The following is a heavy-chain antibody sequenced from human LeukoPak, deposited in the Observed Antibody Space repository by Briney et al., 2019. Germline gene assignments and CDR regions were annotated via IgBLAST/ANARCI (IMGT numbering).Heavy chain of an antibody. CDR3: ARARFGEDSGVDAFDI. V-gene: IGHV4-30-4*01. CDR2: CYYSGST. CDR1: GGSISSGDYY. J-gene: IGHJ3*02. Sequence: SETLSLTCTVSGGSISSGDYYWSWIRQPPGKGLEWIGYCYYSGSTYYNPSLKSRVTISVDTSKNQFSLKLNSVTAADTAVYYCARARFGEDSGVDAFDIWGQGTMVTVSS. D-gene: IGHD3-10*01.